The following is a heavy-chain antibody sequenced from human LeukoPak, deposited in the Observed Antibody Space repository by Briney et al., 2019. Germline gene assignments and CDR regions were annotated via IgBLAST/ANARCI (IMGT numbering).Heavy chain of an antibody. V-gene: IGHV4-59*01. J-gene: IGHJ4*02. CDR2: FYYSGST. Sequence: SETLSLTCAVYGGSFSGYYWSWIRQPPGKGLEWIGYFYYSGSTKYNPALKSRVTISVDTTENQSSLKLTSVTAADTAVYYCARGGYSYSLDYWGQGTLVTVSS. CDR1: GGSFSGYY. D-gene: IGHD5-18*01. CDR3: ARGGYSYSLDY.